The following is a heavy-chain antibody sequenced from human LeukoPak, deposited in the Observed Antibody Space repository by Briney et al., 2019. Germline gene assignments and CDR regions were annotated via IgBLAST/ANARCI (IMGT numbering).Heavy chain of an antibody. J-gene: IGHJ4*02. CDR2: IYSGGST. Sequence: GGSLRLSCAASGLTVSSNYMSWVRQAPGKGLEWVSVIYSGGSTYYADSVKGRFTISRDNSKNTLYLQMNSLRAEDTALYYCARSPADYDSSGYWGQGTLVTVSS. V-gene: IGHV3-53*01. CDR1: GLTVSSNY. D-gene: IGHD3-22*01. CDR3: ARSPADYDSSGY.